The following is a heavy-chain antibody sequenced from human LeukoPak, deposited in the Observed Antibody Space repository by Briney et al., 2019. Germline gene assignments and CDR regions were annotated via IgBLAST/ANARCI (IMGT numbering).Heavy chain of an antibody. CDR2: IIPIFGTA. V-gene: IGHV1-69*13. CDR3: ARETYGSGSYYNPDAFDI. CDR1: GYTFTSYG. J-gene: IGHJ3*02. Sequence: GASVKVSCKASGYTFTSYGIGWVRQAPGQGLEWMGGIIPIFGTANYAQKFQGRVTITADESTSTAYMELSSLRSEDTAVYYCARETYGSGSYYNPDAFDIWGQGTMVTVSS. D-gene: IGHD3-10*01.